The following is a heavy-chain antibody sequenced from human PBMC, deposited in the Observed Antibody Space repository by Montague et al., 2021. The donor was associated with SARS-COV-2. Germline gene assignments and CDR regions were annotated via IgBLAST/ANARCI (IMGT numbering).Heavy chain of an antibody. V-gene: IGHV6-1*01. CDR3: ARSQHCGGGRCCSLSWFDP. CDR1: GDSVSSNSAA. Sequence: CAISGDSVSSNSAAWDWIRQSPSRGLEWLGRTYYRSQWYNDYAVSVGSRIAINPDTSKNHFSLQLDSVTPEDTAVYYCARSQHCGGGRCCSLSWFDPRGQGTLVTVSS. J-gene: IGHJ5*02. D-gene: IGHD2-15*01. CDR2: TYYRSQWYN.